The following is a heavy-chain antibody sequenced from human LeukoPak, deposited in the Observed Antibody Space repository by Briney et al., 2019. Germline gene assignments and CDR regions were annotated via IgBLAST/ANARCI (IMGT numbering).Heavy chain of an antibody. Sequence: ASVKVSCKASGYTFTGYYMHWVRQAPGQGLEWMGWINPTSGGTNYAQKFQGRVTMTRDTSISTAYMELRRLRSDDTAVYYCARARARGSGWPYDYWGQGALVTVSS. V-gene: IGHV1-2*02. CDR1: GYTFTGYY. CDR3: ARARARGSGWPYDY. D-gene: IGHD6-19*01. CDR2: INPTSGGT. J-gene: IGHJ4*02.